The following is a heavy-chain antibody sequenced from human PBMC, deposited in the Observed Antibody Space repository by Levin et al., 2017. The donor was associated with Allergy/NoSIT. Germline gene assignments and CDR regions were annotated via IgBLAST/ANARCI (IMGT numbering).Heavy chain of an antibody. CDR2: IWYDGSNK. CDR1: GFTFSSYA. V-gene: IGHV3-33*01. J-gene: IGHJ4*02. CDR3: ARGHGYSSGWAALAYIDY. D-gene: IGHD6-19*01. Sequence: GESLKISCAASGFTFSSYAMHWVRQAPGKGLEWVAVIWYDGSNKYYTDSVKGRFTISRDNSKNTLYLQMNSLRAKDTAVYYCARGHGYSSGWAALAYIDYWGQGTLVTVSS.